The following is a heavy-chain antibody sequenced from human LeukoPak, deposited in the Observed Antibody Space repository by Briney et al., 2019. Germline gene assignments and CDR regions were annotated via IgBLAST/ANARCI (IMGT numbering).Heavy chain of an antibody. J-gene: IGHJ4*02. CDR1: GFTFSSYG. V-gene: IGHV3-23*01. CDR2: ISGSGGST. D-gene: IGHD3-10*01. CDR3: AKRDSITMVRGVISQPFDY. Sequence: GGSLRLSCAASGFTFSSYGMSWVRQAPRKGLEWVSAISGSGGSTYYADSVKGRFTISRDNSKNTLYLQMNSLRAEDTAVYYCAKRDSITMVRGVISQPFDYWGQGTLVTVSS.